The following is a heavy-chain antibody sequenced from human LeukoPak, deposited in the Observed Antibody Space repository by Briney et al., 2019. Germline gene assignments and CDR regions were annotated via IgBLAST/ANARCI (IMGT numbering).Heavy chain of an antibody. CDR2: IYYSGST. CDR3: AGGVAVAGRAREYYFDY. J-gene: IGHJ4*02. V-gene: IGHV4-30-4*01. D-gene: IGHD6-19*01. CDR1: GGSISSGDYY. Sequence: PSETLSLTCTVSGGSISSGDYYWSWIRQPPGKGLEWIGYIYYSGSTNYNPSLKSRVTISVDTSKNQFSLKLSSVTAADTAVYYCAGGVAVAGRAREYYFDYWGQGTLVTVSS.